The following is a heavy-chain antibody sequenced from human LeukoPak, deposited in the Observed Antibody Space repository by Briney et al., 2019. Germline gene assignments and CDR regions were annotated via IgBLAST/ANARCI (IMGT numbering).Heavy chain of an antibody. Sequence: ASVKVSCMASGYTFTSYYMHWVRHALGQGLEWMGIINPSGGSTGYAQKVQGRVTMTSDTSTSTVYMDLSSLRSEDTAVYYCARDQGYGGNTGPFGYWGQGTLVTVSS. CDR2: INPSGGST. J-gene: IGHJ4*02. D-gene: IGHD4-23*01. CDR1: GYTFTSYY. V-gene: IGHV1-46*01. CDR3: ARDQGYGGNTGPFGY.